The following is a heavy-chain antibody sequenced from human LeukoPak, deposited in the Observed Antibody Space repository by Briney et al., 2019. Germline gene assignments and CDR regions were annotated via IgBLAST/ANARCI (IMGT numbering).Heavy chain of an antibody. V-gene: IGHV5-51*01. J-gene: IGHJ4*02. Sequence: GESLKISCKGSGHNFATYWIAWARQMPGKGLEWMGIIFPGDSDNRYSPSFQGQVTISADTSISTVYLQWSSLKASDTATYYCARPETTFGDHFPTWGQGTLVTVSS. CDR2: IFPGDSDN. CDR3: ARPETTFGDHFPT. D-gene: IGHD1-14*01. CDR1: GHNFATYW.